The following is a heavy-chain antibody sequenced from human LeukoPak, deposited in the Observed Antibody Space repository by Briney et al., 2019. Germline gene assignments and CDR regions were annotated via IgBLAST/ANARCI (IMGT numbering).Heavy chain of an antibody. CDR1: GFTFDDYT. D-gene: IGHD5-18*01. V-gene: IGHV3-43*01. CDR2: ISWDGGST. CDR3: AKEGYSYGYDYFDY. J-gene: IGHJ4*02. Sequence: PGGSLRLSCAASGFTFDDYTMHWVRQAPGKGLEWVSLISWDGGSTYADSVKGRFTISRDNSKNSLYLQMNSLRTEDTALYYCAKEGYSYGYDYFDYWGQGTLVTVSS.